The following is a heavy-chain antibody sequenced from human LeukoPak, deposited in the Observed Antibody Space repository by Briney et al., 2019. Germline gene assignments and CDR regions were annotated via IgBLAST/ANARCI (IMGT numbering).Heavy chain of an antibody. V-gene: IGHV3-64*01. J-gene: IGHJ4*02. CDR3: VRRKDAYDY. Sequence: GGSLRLSCTASGFTFSGSPMHWVRQAPGKGLECVSAITSDGVSTFYTNSVKGRFTISRDNSKNTLFLQMGSLRPEDMAVYYCVRRKDAYDYWGQGTLVTVSS. D-gene: IGHD3-16*01. CDR1: GFTFSGSP. CDR2: ITSDGVST.